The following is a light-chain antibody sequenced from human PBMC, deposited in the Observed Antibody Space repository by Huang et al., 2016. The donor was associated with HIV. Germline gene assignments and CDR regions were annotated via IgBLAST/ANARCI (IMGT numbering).Light chain of an antibody. V-gene: IGKV3-11*01. J-gene: IGKJ4*01. CDR3: QQRSNLLT. CDR1: QSVSTY. CDR2: DAS. Sequence: EIVLTQSPATLSLSPGDRATLSCRASQSVSTYLAWYRKKPGQAPRLLISDASNRATGIPARFSGSGSGTDFTLTISSLEPEDFAVYYCQQRSNLLTFGGGTKVEIK.